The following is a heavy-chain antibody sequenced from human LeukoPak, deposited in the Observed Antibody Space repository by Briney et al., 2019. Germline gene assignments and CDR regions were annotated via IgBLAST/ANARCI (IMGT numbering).Heavy chain of an antibody. V-gene: IGHV3-23*01. D-gene: IGHD2/OR15-2a*01. J-gene: IGHJ6*02. CDR2: ISGSDGST. Sequence: GASLRLACAVSGFTFISYAMSSARQAPGKGLEWVTAISGSDGSTYYATSVQGRCTISTNNSKNTLYLHMNSLRAEDTAVYYCAKDLSIGFGFYYYYSGMAVWGQGTTVTVSS. CDR1: GFTFISYA. CDR3: AKDLSIGFGFYYYYSGMAV.